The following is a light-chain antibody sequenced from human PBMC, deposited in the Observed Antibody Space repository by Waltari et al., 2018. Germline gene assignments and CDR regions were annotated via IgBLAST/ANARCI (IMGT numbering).Light chain of an antibody. CDR2: EDN. Sequence: NFMLTQPHSVSESPGKTVTISCTRTSGSIASNPVRWYQQRPGSAHTTVIYEDNQRPSGVPDRFSGSIDSSSNSASLTISGLKTEDEADYYCQSYDSSEHYVFGSGTKVTVL. CDR3: QSYDSSEHYV. CDR1: SGSIASNP. J-gene: IGLJ1*01. V-gene: IGLV6-57*04.